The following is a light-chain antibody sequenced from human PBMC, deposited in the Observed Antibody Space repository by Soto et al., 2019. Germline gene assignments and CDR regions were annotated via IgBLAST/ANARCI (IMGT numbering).Light chain of an antibody. Sequence: EIVLTQSPGTLSLSPGERATLSCRSSHSVSSNYLAWYQQKPGQAPRLLIYDVSSRATGIPARFSGSWSGTDFTLTISRLEPVDFAVYYCQQYGISPTFGQGTKVEIK. CDR2: DVS. CDR1: HSVSSNY. CDR3: QQYGISPT. J-gene: IGKJ1*01. V-gene: IGKV3-20*01.